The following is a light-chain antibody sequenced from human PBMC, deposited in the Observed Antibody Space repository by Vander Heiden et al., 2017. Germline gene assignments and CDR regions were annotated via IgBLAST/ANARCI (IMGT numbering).Light chain of an antibody. CDR1: QDISRY. V-gene: IGKV1-9*01. J-gene: IGKJ4*01. Sequence: IQLTHSPSSLSASVGGRVTITCRASQDISRYLAWYQQKPGKAPKLLINAASTLQSGVPSRFSGSGSGTDFTLTISSLQAEDFATYYCQQLKSYPLTFGGGTKVEIK. CDR2: AAS. CDR3: QQLKSYPLT.